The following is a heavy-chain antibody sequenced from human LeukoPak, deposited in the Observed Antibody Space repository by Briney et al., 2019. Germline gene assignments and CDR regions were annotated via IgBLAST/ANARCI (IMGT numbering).Heavy chain of an antibody. Sequence: GSSVKVSCKGAGGTFSSYAISWVRQAPGQGLEWMGGIIPIFGTANYAQKFQGRVTITTDESTSTAYMELSSLRSEGTAVYYCARVPDGDYPLYYYYMDVWGKGTTVTVSS. CDR3: ARVPDGDYPLYYYYMDV. V-gene: IGHV1-69*05. D-gene: IGHD4-17*01. J-gene: IGHJ6*03. CDR2: IIPIFGTA. CDR1: GGTFSSYA.